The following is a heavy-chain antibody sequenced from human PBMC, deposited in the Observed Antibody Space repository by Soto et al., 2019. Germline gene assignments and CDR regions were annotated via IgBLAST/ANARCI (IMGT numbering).Heavy chain of an antibody. Sequence: ASLKVSCKASGYTFTGYYMHWVRQAPGQGLEWMGWINPNSGGTNYAQKFQGWVSMTRDTSISTAYMELSRLRSDDTAVYYCARDRSFSPKELGNYYYYYGMDVWGQGTTVTVSS. CDR1: GYTFTGYY. CDR2: INPNSGGT. V-gene: IGHV1-2*04. J-gene: IGHJ6*02. D-gene: IGHD1-26*01. CDR3: ARDRSFSPKELGNYYYYYGMDV.